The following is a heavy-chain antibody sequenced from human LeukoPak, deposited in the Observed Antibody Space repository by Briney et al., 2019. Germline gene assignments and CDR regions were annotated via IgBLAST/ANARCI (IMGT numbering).Heavy chain of an antibody. Sequence: GGSLRLSCAASGFTFSSFAVSWVRQAPGKGLEWVSSISNSGGSTYYADSVRGRFTISRDNSKNTVYLQMNSLRAEDTAVYYCAKSLYNLYYFDYWGQGTLVTVSS. CDR3: AKSLYNLYYFDY. V-gene: IGHV3-23*01. J-gene: IGHJ4*02. CDR2: ISNSGGST. CDR1: GFTFSSFA. D-gene: IGHD1-14*01.